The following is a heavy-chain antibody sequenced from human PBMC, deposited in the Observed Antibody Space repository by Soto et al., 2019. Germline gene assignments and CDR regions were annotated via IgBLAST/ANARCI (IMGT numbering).Heavy chain of an antibody. V-gene: IGHV4-30-4*01. CDR3: ARGRYCLTGRCFPNWFDS. D-gene: IGHD2-15*01. J-gene: IGHJ5*01. Sequence: PSETLSLTCSVSGDSISTVDYFWAWIRQPPGQALEYIGYIYKSATTYYNPSFESRVAISLDTSKSQFSLNVTFVTAADAAVYFCARGRYCLTGRCFPNWFDSWGQGTLVTVS. CDR1: GDSISTVDYF. CDR2: IYKSATT.